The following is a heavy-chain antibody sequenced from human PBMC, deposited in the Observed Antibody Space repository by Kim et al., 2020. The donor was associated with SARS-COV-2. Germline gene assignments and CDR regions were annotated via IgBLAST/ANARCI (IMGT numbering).Heavy chain of an antibody. CDR2: INPSGGST. D-gene: IGHD3-9*01. CDR1: GYTFTSYY. J-gene: IGHJ5*02. CDR3: ARGDPLRYFDWLFSWFDP. Sequence: ASVKVSCKASGYTFTSYYMHWVRQAPGQGLEWMGIINPSGGSTSYAQKFQGRVTMTRDTSTSTVYMELSSLRSEDTAVYYCARGDPLRYFDWLFSWFDPWGQGTLVTVSS. V-gene: IGHV1-46*01.